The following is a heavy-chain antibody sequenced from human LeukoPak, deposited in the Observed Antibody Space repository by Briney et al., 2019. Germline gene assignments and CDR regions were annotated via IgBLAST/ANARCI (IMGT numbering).Heavy chain of an antibody. CDR3: ARGRGVGATTYYYYGMDV. Sequence: SETLSLTCTVSGGSISSHYWSWIRQPPGKGLEWIGYIYYSGSTNYNPSLKSRVTISVDTSKNQFSLKLSSVTAADTAVYYCARGRGVGATTYYYYGMDVWGQGTTVTVSS. CDR1: GGSISSHY. J-gene: IGHJ6*02. CDR2: IYYSGST. D-gene: IGHD1-26*01. V-gene: IGHV4-59*11.